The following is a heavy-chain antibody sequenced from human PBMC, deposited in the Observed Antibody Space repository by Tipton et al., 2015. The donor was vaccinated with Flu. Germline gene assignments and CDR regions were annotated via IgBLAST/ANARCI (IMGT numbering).Heavy chain of an antibody. CDR2: ISPYNGKI. CDR1: GYTFSSYG. D-gene: IGHD6-19*01. J-gene: IGHJ5*02. V-gene: IGHV1-18*01. CDR3: ARTAKIWLAMAGIQVWFDP. Sequence: QSGAEVKKAGASVKVSCKASGYTFSSYGISWVRQAPGQGLEWMGWISPYNGKIKYAKKFQGRVTMTTDTSTSTAYMELRSLRSDDTAVYYCARTAKIWLAMAGIQVWFDPWGQGTLVTVSS.